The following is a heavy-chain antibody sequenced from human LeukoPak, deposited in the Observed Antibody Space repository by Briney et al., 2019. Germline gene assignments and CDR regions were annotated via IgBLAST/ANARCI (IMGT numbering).Heavy chain of an antibody. CDR3: TSTNCSGGSCYAETFDY. J-gene: IGHJ4*02. CDR1: GGSISSYY. V-gene: IGHV4-59*01. Sequence: PSETLSLTCTVSGGSISSYYWSWIRQPPGKGLEWIGYIYYSGSTNYNPSLKSRVTISVDTSKNQFSLKLSSVTAADTAVYYCTSTNCSGGSCYAETFDYWGEGTLVTGSS. CDR2: IYYSGST. D-gene: IGHD2-15*01.